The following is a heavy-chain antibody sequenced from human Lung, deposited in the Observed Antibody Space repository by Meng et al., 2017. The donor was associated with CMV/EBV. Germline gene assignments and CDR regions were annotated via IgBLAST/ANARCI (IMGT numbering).Heavy chain of an antibody. CDR3: ARDRAAVGYYYYAMDA. CDR1: GHPITTYY. V-gene: IGHV4-59*01. Sequence: LXCSVFGHPITTYYWSWVRQAPGKGLEWIGYIYYSGATNYNPSLKSRLTISMDTSKNQFSLELRSVTAADTVIYYCARDRAAVGYYYYAMDAWGQGXTVTVSS. J-gene: IGHJ6*02. D-gene: IGHD2-15*01. CDR2: IYYSGAT.